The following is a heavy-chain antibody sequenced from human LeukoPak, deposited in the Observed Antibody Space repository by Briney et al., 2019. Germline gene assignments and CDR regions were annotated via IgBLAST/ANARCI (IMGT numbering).Heavy chain of an antibody. J-gene: IGHJ6*03. D-gene: IGHD6-19*01. V-gene: IGHV3-43D*03. CDR3: TRDAGAQWRDYKYYYMDV. Sequence: GGSLRLSCAASGFTFGDYAMHWVRQAPGKGLEWVSLISWHGGSTFYADSVEGRFTISRDNRKNSLYLQMNSLRTEDTAFYYCTRDAGAQWRDYKYYYMDVWGKGTTVTVSS. CDR2: ISWHGGST. CDR1: GFTFGDYA.